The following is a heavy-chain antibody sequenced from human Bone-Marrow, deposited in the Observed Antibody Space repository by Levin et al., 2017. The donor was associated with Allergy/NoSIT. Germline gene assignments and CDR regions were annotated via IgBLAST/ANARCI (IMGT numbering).Heavy chain of an antibody. CDR3: AKHMIVVDTTLDHAFDI. D-gene: IGHD3-22*01. V-gene: IGHV3-23*01. J-gene: IGHJ3*02. CDR1: GFTFSSYA. CDR2: ISGSGGST. Sequence: GESLKISCAASGFTFSSYAMSWVRQAPGKGLEWVSAISGSGGSTYYADSVKGRFTISRDNSKNTLYLQMNSLRAEDTAVYYCAKHMIVVDTTLDHAFDIWGQGTMVTVSS.